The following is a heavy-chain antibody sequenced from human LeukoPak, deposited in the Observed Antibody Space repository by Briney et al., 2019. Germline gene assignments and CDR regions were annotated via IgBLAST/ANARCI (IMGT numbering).Heavy chain of an antibody. J-gene: IGHJ3*02. V-gene: IGHV3-23*01. CDR1: GFTFSSSS. CDR3: AKVMRFDFDAFDI. CDR2: ISASGIST. Sequence: GGSLRLSCAASGFTFSSSSMHWVRQAPGKGLEWVSIISASGISTYYADSVKGRFTISRDNSKNTLYLQMNSLRAEDTAVYYCAKVMRFDFDAFDIWGQGTMVTVSS. D-gene: IGHD3-9*01.